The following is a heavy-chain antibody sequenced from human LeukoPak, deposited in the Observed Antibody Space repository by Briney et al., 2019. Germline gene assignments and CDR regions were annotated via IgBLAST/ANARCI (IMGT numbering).Heavy chain of an antibody. Sequence: GGSLRLSCAASGFPFSRHGMHWVRQVPGKGLEWLAVISYEGSNKAYAASGKGRFTISRDNSNNTLHLQMNSLRAEDTAVYYCGKDMARIYYYGSGEIDYWGQGTLVTVSS. V-gene: IGHV3-30*18. CDR1: GFPFSRHG. CDR3: GKDMARIYYYGSGEIDY. D-gene: IGHD3-10*01. J-gene: IGHJ4*02. CDR2: ISYEGSNK.